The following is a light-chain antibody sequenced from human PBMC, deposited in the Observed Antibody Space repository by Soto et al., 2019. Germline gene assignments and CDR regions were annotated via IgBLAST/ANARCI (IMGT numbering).Light chain of an antibody. J-gene: IGLJ3*02. CDR1: SSDVGAHGY. CDR3: RSYAGGNNWV. V-gene: IGLV2-8*01. CDR2: EVN. Sequence: QSALTQPPSASGSPGQAVTISCTGTSSDVGAHGYVSWYQQNPGKAPKLMLYEVNKRPSGVPDRFSGSKSGNTASLTVSGLQAEDEGKYYCRSYAGGNNWVFGGGTQLTVL.